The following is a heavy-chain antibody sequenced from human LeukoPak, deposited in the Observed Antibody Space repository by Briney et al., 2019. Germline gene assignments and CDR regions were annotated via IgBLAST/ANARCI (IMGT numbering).Heavy chain of an antibody. CDR3: ARGVYYYDSSGYSLFDY. D-gene: IGHD3-22*01. CDR2: ISSSGSTI. V-gene: IGHV3-48*03. Sequence: GGSLRLPCAASGFTFSSYEMNWVRQAPGKGLEWVSYISSSGSTIYYADSVKGRFTISRDNAKNSLYLQMNSLRAEDTAVYYCARGVYYYDSSGYSLFDYWGQGTLVTVSS. CDR1: GFTFSSYE. J-gene: IGHJ4*02.